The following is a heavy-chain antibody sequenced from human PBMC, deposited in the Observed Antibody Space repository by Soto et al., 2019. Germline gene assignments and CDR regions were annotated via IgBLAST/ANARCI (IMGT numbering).Heavy chain of an antibody. D-gene: IGHD1-1*01. CDR2: ISYDGSNK. CDR3: AKNNGKGRLGYFAY. CDR1: GFTFSSYG. Sequence: QVQLVESGGGVVQPGRSLRLSCAASGFTFSSYGMHWVRQAPGKGLEWVAVISYDGSNKYYADSVKGRFTISRDNSKNPLYLQMNSLRAEDTAVYYCAKNNGKGRLGYFAYWGQGTLVTVSS. J-gene: IGHJ4*02. V-gene: IGHV3-30*18.